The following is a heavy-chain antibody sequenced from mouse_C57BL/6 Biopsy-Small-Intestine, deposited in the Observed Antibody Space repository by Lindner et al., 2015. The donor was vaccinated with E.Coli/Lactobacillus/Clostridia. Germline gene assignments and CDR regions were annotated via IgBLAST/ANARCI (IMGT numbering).Heavy chain of an antibody. CDR1: GFTFSDYG. CDR2: ISSGSSTI. Sequence: VQLQESGGGLVKPGGSRKLSCAAPGFTFSDYGMHWVRQAPEKGLEWVAYISSGSSTIYYADTVKGRFTISRDNAKNTLFLQMTSLRSEDTAMYYCAKLSFDYWGQGTTLTVSS. V-gene: IGHV5-17*01. J-gene: IGHJ2*01. CDR3: AKLSFDY.